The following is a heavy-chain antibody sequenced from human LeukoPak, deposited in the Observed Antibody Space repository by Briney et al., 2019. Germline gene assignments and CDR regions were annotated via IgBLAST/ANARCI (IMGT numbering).Heavy chain of an antibody. CDR2: ISSSGSTV. J-gene: IGHJ6*04. CDR3: AELGITMIGGV. V-gene: IGHV3-48*03. CDR1: GFSFSSYE. Sequence: GGSLRLSCAASGFSFSSYEMNWVRQAPGKGLEWVSYISSSGSTVYYADSVKGRFTISRDNAKNSLYLQMNSLRAEDTAVYYCAELGITMIGGVWGKGTTVTISS. D-gene: IGHD3-10*02.